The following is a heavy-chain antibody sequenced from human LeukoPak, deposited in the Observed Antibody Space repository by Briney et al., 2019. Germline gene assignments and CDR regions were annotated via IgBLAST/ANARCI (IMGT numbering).Heavy chain of an antibody. V-gene: IGHV4-59*12. D-gene: IGHD6-13*01. CDR1: GGSISSYY. CDR2: IYYSGST. J-gene: IGHJ4*02. Sequence: SETLSLTCTVSGGSISSYYWSWIRQPPGKGLEWIGYIYYSGSTNYNPSLKSRVTISVDTSKNQFSLKLSSVTAADTAVYYCARDSAAAGKGYWGQGTLVTVSS. CDR3: ARDSAAAGKGY.